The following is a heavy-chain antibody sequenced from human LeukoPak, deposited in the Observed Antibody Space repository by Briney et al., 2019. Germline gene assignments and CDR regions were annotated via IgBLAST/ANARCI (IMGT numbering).Heavy chain of an antibody. Sequence: GASVKVSCKASGGTFSSYAISWVRQAPGQGLKWMGGIIPIFGTANYAQKFQGRVTITADESTSTAYMELSSLRSEDTAVYYCAGDVVGYSGYEPTYYYYGMDVWGQGTTVTVSS. D-gene: IGHD5-12*01. V-gene: IGHV1-69*13. CDR3: AGDVVGYSGYEPTYYYYGMDV. CDR2: IIPIFGTA. CDR1: GGTFSSYA. J-gene: IGHJ6*02.